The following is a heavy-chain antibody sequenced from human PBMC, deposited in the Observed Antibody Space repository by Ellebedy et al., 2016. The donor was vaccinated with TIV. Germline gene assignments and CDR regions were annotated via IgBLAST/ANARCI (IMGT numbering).Heavy chain of an antibody. J-gene: IGHJ1*01. CDR3: AKDITHEGAS. CDR2: VSGDGDST. V-gene: IGHV3-43D*03. D-gene: IGHD1-14*01. CDR1: GFTFDNYA. Sequence: GESLKISCAASGFTFDNYAMHWVRQAPGKGLEWVSLVSGDGDSTHYADSVKGRFPIFRDNSKTSLYLQMNSLRVEDTALYFCAKDITHEGASWGQGTLVTVSS.